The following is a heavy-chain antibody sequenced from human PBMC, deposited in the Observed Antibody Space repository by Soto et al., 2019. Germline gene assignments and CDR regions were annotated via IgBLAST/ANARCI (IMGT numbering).Heavy chain of an antibody. J-gene: IGHJ4*02. CDR2: ISGYNGDT. CDR1: GYTFNNYG. V-gene: IGHV1-18*01. Sequence: QVQLVQSGAEVKKPGASVKVSCKASGYTFNNYGISWVRQARGQGLEWMGWISGYNGDTDYAHNLKVRLTMTTDTATSTAGMELGGMTSDSTAVFFCARDSGNFGVWPYFFDRWGQGTQITVSS. D-gene: IGHD4-17*01. CDR3: ARDSGNFGVWPYFFDR.